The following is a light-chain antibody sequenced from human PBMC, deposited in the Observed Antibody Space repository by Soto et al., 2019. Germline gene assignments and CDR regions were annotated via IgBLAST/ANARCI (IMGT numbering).Light chain of an antibody. J-gene: IGKJ4*01. Sequence: QLTPSPSLPSATVGARVPITWRASQGINSHLAWYQQEPGKAPKLLIYAVSTLQSGVPSRFSGSGSGTDFTLTISSLQPDDFATYYCQQYDSYSPLTFGGGTKVDIK. V-gene: IGKV1-9*01. CDR1: QGINSH. CDR2: AVS. CDR3: QQYDSYSPLT.